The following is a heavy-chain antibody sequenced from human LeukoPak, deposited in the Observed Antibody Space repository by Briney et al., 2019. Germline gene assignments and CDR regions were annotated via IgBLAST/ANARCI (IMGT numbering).Heavy chain of an antibody. V-gene: IGHV1-69*13. Sequence: SVKVSCKASGGTFSSCAISWVRQAPGQGLEWMGGIIPIFGTANYAQKFQGRVTITADESTSTAYMELSSLRSEDTAVYYCARKAAAGTFEYFQHWGQGTLVTVSS. D-gene: IGHD6-13*01. CDR1: GGTFSSCA. CDR2: IIPIFGTA. CDR3: ARKAAAGTFEYFQH. J-gene: IGHJ1*01.